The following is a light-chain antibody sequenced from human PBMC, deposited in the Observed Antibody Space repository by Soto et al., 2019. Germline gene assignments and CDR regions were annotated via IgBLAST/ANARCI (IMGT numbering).Light chain of an antibody. CDR2: EVS. CDR1: SSDVGGYNS. J-gene: IGLJ1*01. Sequence: QSVLTQPASVSGSPGQSITISCTGTSSDVGGYNSVSWYQHHPGKAPKLMIYEVSNRPSGVSDRFSGSKSGNTASLTISGLQAEDEADYYCSSYTTNTGLEYVFXTGTKVTVL. V-gene: IGLV2-14*01. CDR3: SSYTTNTGLEYV.